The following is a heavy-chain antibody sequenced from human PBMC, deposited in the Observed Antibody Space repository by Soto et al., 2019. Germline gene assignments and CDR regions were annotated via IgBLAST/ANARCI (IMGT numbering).Heavy chain of an antibody. J-gene: IGHJ6*04. CDR3: ARDPNNDVWSGYYRGPMDF. D-gene: IGHD3-3*01. V-gene: IGHV1-2*04. CDR2: INPNSGGT. Sequence: ASVKVSCKASGYTFTGYYMHWVRQAPGQGLEWMGWINPNSGGTNYAQKFQGWVTMTRDTSISTAYMELSRLGSDDTAVYYCARDPNNDVWSGYYRGPMDFWGKGSTVTVSS. CDR1: GYTFTGYY.